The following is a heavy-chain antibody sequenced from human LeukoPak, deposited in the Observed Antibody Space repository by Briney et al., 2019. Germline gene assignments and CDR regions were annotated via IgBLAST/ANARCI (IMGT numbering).Heavy chain of an antibody. J-gene: IGHJ5*02. Sequence: ASVKVSCKASGYTFTSYGISWVRQAPGQGLEWMGWISGYSGNTNYAQKFQGRVTMITDTSTSTAYMELRSLRSDDTAVYYCARVGGGRWQQLPTGDNWFDPWGQGTLVTVSS. CDR1: GYTFTSYG. V-gene: IGHV1-18*01. D-gene: IGHD6-13*01. CDR3: ARVGGGRWQQLPTGDNWFDP. CDR2: ISGYSGNT.